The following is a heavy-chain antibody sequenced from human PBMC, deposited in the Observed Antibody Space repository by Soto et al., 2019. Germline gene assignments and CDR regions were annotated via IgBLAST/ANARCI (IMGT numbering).Heavy chain of an antibody. J-gene: IGHJ6*02. D-gene: IGHD6-6*01. CDR3: ARNESSNIYGMDV. CDR2: ISSSSFSI. V-gene: IGHV3-21*01. Sequence: LRLSCAASGFTFSSYSMNWVRQAPGKGLEWVSSISSSSFSINYADSVKGRFSISRDNAQNSLHLQMNNLRAEDTAVYYCARNESSNIYGMDVWGQGTTVTV. CDR1: GFTFSSYS.